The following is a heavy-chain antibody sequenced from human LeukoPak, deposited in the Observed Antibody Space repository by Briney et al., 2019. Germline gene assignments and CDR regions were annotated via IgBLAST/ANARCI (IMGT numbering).Heavy chain of an antibody. CDR1: GFTFSDYY. CDR3: ARFEVSSSWSNYYYYMDV. CDR2: ISSSGSTI. Sequence: PGGSLRLSCAASGFTFSDYYMSWIRQAPGKGLEWISYISSSGSTIYYADSVEGRFTISRDNAKNSLYLQMNSLTTEDTAVYYCARFEVSSSWSNYYYYMDVWGKGTTVTVSS. V-gene: IGHV3-11*01. J-gene: IGHJ6*03. D-gene: IGHD6-13*01.